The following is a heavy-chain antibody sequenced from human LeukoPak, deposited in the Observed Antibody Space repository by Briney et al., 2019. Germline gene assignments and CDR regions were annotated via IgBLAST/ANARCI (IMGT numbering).Heavy chain of an antibody. CDR1: GYTFTSYY. Sequence: SVKVSCKASGYTFTSYYMHWVRQAPGQGLEWMGGIIPIFATSNYAHKFQGRVTITADTSTSTAYMELSSLISDDTAVYYCARGSRTGWYYFDYWGQGTLVTVSS. CDR2: IIPIFATS. J-gene: IGHJ4*02. V-gene: IGHV1-69*06. CDR3: ARGSRTGWYYFDY. D-gene: IGHD6-19*01.